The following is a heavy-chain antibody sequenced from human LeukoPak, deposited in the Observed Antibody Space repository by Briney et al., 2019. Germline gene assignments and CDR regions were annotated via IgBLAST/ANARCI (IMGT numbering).Heavy chain of an antibody. D-gene: IGHD2-2*03. V-gene: IGHV1-46*01. Sequence: ASVKVSCKASGYTFTTYYMHWVRQAPGQGLEWMGIIDPSGGSTSYAQKFQGRVTMTRDASTSTVYMELSSLRSDDTAVYYCARLDQSQNWFDPWGQGTLVTVSS. CDR2: IDPSGGST. CDR1: GYTFTTYY. J-gene: IGHJ5*02. CDR3: ARLDQSQNWFDP.